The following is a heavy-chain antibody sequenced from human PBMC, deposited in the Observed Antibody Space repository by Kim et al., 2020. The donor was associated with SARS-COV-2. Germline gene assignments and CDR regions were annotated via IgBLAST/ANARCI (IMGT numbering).Heavy chain of an antibody. CDR1: GYTFTGYY. CDR2: INPNSGGT. D-gene: IGHD3-3*01. Sequence: ASVKVSCKASGYTFTGYYMHWVRQAPGQGLEWMGWINPNSGGTNYAQKFQGRVTMTRDTSISTAYMELSRLRSDDTAVYYCARDLIPLTIFGVVIMDYFDYWGQGTLVTVSS. J-gene: IGHJ4*02. V-gene: IGHV1-2*02. CDR3: ARDLIPLTIFGVVIMDYFDY.